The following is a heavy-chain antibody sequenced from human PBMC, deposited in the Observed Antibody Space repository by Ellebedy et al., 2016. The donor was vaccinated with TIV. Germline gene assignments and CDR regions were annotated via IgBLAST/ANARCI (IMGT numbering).Heavy chain of an antibody. J-gene: IGHJ6*02. V-gene: IGHV3-23*01. CDR2: ISGSGGST. CDR1: GFTFSSYA. Sequence: GGSLRLSXAASGFTFSSYAMSWVRQAPGKGLEWVSAISGSGGSTYYADSVKGRFTISRDNSKNTLYLQMNSLRAEDTAVYYCAKEEDIVVVPYGMDVWGQGTTVTVSS. D-gene: IGHD2-2*01. CDR3: AKEEDIVVVPYGMDV.